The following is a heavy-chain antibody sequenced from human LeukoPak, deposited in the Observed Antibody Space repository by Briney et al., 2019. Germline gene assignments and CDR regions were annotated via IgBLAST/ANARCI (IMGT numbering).Heavy chain of an antibody. CDR3: ARQRSYDILTGYYLGESDY. D-gene: IGHD3-9*01. Sequence: SETLSLTCTVSGGSISSYYWSWIRQPPGKGLEWIGYIYTSGSTNYNPSLKSRVTISVDTSKNQFFLKLSSVTAADTAVYYCARQRSYDILTGYYLGESDYWGQGTLVTVSS. CDR2: IYTSGST. V-gene: IGHV4-4*09. J-gene: IGHJ4*02. CDR1: GGSISSYY.